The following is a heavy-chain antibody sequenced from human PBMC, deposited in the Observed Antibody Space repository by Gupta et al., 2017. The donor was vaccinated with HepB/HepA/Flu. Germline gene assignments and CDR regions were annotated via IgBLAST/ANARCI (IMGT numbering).Heavy chain of an antibody. CDR3: ARDERSSYYY. V-gene: IGHV3-7*01. Sequence: EVQLVESGGGLVQPGESLRLSCAASGFSFSDYWMTWVRQAPGKGLEWVANINKDGSAKYYLGSVKGRFSISRDNAKNSLYLQMDSLRAEDTAVYYCARDERSSYYYWGQGTLVTVSS. D-gene: IGHD6-6*01. J-gene: IGHJ4*02. CDR2: INKDGSAK. CDR1: GFSFSDYW.